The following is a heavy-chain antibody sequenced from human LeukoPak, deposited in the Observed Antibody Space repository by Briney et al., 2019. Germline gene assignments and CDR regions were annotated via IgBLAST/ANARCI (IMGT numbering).Heavy chain of an antibody. D-gene: IGHD5-12*01. V-gene: IGHV3-7*01. CDR2: INPAGSET. CDR1: GFSFNASW. CDR3: ATFGLVAALDS. Sequence: GGSLRLSCAASGFSFNASWMAWVRQAPGTGLEWVSNINPAGSETFHVDPVKGRFSISRDHAKNLVYLQMNSLRAEDTAVYYCATFGLVAALDSWGQGTLVTVSS. J-gene: IGHJ4*02.